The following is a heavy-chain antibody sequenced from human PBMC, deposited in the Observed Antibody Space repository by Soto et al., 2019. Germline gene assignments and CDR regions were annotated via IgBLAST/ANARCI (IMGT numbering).Heavy chain of an antibody. CDR1: GYTFTDYY. J-gene: IGHJ2*01. CDR3: AIRTGQLAIISEFDGDWFFEV. D-gene: IGHD2-2*01. CDR2: INPDSGGT. V-gene: IGHV1-2*02. Sequence: GASVKVSCKASGYTFTDYYIHWVRQAPGQGLEWVGWINPDSGGTNLAQRFQGRVTMTSDTTITTAYMELSSLRSDDTAVYYCAIRTGQLAIISEFDGDWFFEVWGRGTLVTVSS.